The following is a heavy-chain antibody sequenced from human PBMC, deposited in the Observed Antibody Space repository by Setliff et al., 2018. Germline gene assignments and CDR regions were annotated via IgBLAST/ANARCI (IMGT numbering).Heavy chain of an antibody. J-gene: IGHJ5*02. Sequence: SETLSLTCTVSGGSLSADYYRSWIRQPAGKGLEWIVHVHPDGSTNYNPPLYSRLIITVDKSKNHFSLKLTSVTAADTAVYYCVRALLWSGEGRFDPWGQGTLVTVSS. CDR2: VHPDGST. CDR3: VRALLWSGEGRFDP. CDR1: GGSLSADY. V-gene: IGHV4-61*09. D-gene: IGHD2-8*02.